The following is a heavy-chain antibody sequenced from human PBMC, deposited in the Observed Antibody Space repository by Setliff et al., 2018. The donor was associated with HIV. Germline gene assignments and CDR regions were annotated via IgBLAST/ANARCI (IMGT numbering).Heavy chain of an antibody. CDR3: ARSTEGYFDL. Sequence: GGSLRLSCAASGFTLSSYWMNWIRQAPGKGLEWASSISSTGTYIYYADSMKGRFTISRDNAKNLLYLQLNTLRVDDTAVYYCARSTEGYFDLWGRGTLVTVSS. D-gene: IGHD2-2*01. CDR2: ISSTGTYI. J-gene: IGHJ2*01. CDR1: GFTLSSYW. V-gene: IGHV3-21*01.